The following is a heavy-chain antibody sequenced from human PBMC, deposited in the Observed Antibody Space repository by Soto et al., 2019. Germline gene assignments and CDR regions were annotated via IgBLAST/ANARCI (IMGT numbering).Heavy chain of an antibody. V-gene: IGHV4-31*11. CDR1: GVSISTGVDY. CDR2: ISYSGNT. Sequence: QVQLQESGPGLVKPSQTLSLTCAVSGVSISTGVDYWAWIRQHPVKGLEWIGHISYSGNTYYNPSLKSRIRMSLDTSKNQFPLRLNSVTAADTAVYYCVRAQRGANLLFDSWGQGTLVTVSS. J-gene: IGHJ4*02. D-gene: IGHD2-15*01. CDR3: VRAQRGANLLFDS.